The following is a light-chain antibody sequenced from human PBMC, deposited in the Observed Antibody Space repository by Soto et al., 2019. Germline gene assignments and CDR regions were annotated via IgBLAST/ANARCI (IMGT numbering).Light chain of an antibody. CDR3: HQYDNSPLT. Sequence: EIVLSPSPCTQSWSPRVRATLSCSASQSVRSGYFAWYQQKPGQAPRLLIVGASSRATGIPDRFSGGGSGTDFTLTVSRLEPEDFALYYCHQYDNSPLTVGGGAKVDIK. CDR2: GAS. J-gene: IGKJ4*01. V-gene: IGKV3-20*01. CDR1: QSVRSGY.